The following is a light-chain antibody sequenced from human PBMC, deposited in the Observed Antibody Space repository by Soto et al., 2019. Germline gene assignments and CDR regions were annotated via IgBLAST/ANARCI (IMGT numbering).Light chain of an antibody. CDR3: QQYGGSPPVT. CDR2: GAS. Sequence: EIVLTQSPGTLSLSPGERATLSCRASKSVSSSYLAWYQQRPGRAPRLLIYGASSRATGVPDRFSGSGSGTDFTLTISRLEPEDFAVYFCQQYGGSPPVTFGQGARLEIK. V-gene: IGKV3-20*01. J-gene: IGKJ5*01. CDR1: KSVSSSY.